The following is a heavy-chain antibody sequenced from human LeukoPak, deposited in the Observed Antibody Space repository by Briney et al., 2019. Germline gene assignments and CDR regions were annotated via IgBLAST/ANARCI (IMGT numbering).Heavy chain of an antibody. D-gene: IGHD3-3*01. CDR2: IYPGDSDT. V-gene: IGHV5-51*01. CDR3: ARLFGPILSGAFDI. CDR1: GYSFTSYW. Sequence: GESLKISCKGSGYSFTSYWIGWVRQVPGKGLEWVGIIYPGDSDTRYSPSFQGQVTISADQSSSTAYLQGSSLKPSDTAMYYCARLFGPILSGAFDIWGQGTMVTVSS. J-gene: IGHJ3*02.